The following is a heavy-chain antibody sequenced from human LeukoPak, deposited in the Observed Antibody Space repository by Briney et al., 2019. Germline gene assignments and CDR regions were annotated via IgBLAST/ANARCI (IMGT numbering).Heavy chain of an antibody. CDR1: GFTFSSCA. V-gene: IGHV3-23*01. CDR3: ATHYDTSGYYYFDF. J-gene: IGHJ4*02. Sequence: PGGSLRLSCAASGFTFSSCAVTWVRQAPGKGLEWVSTISGTGVTTFYADSVRGRFTISRDNSKNTLYLQMSSLRSEDTAVYYCATHYDTSGYYYFDFWGQGTLVTVSS. CDR2: ISGTGVTT. D-gene: IGHD3-22*01.